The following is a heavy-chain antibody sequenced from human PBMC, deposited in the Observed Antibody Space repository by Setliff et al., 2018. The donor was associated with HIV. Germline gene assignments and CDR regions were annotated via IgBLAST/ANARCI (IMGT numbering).Heavy chain of an antibody. CDR1: GYSISSGYY. D-gene: IGHD1-26*01. Sequence: SETLSLTCAVSGYSISSGYYWAWIRQSPGKGLDWIGSIHHSGTTYYNPSLKSRVTISVDTTTNQVSLQVNSVTAVDPAVYYCARVPHRVVGTTTLLYHFDYWGLGTLVTVSS. CDR3: ARVPHRVVGTTTLLYHFDY. J-gene: IGHJ4*02. V-gene: IGHV4-38-2*01. CDR2: IHHSGTT.